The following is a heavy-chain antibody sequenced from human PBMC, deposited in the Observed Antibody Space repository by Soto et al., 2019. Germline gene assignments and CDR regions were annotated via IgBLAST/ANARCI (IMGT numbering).Heavy chain of an antibody. Sequence: QVQLVQSGAEVKKPGSSVKVSCKASGGTFSSYAISWVRQAPGQGLEWMGGIIPIFGTANYAQKFQGRVTITADESTSPAYMELSSLRSEDTAVYYCASGAGSSGYYASYNWFDPWGQGTLVTVSS. CDR2: IIPIFGTA. V-gene: IGHV1-69*12. CDR3: ASGAGSSGYYASYNWFDP. CDR1: GGTFSSYA. D-gene: IGHD3-22*01. J-gene: IGHJ5*02.